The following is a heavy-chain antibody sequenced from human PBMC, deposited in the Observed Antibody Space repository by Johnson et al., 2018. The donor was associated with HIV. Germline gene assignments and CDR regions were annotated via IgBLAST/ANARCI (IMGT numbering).Heavy chain of an antibody. CDR1: GFIFSDAW. J-gene: IGHJ3*01. D-gene: IGHD1-26*01. V-gene: IGHV3-15*01. CDR2: IKTESDGGTT. CDR3: AKARERWDPLLDAFDD. Sequence: VQLVESGGGLVKPGGSLRLSCAASGFIFSDAWMTWVRQAPGKGLEWVGRIKTESDGGTTDYAAPVKGRFTISRDDSKNTLYLQMNGLRPVDTAVYYCAKARERWDPLLDAFDDWGQGTMVIVSS.